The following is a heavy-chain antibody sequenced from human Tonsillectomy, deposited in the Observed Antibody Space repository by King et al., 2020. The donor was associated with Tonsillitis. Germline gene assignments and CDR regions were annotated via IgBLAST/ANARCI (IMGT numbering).Heavy chain of an antibody. CDR2: ISYDGSNK. D-gene: IGHD4/OR15-4a*01. CDR3: ARDRDDYSFAY. Sequence: QLVQSGGGVVQPGRSLRLSCAASGFTFSSYGIHWVRQAPGKGLEWVAVISYDGSNKYYADSVKGRFTISRDKSKNTLYLQMNSQRAEDTAVYYCARDRDDYSFAYWGQGTLVTVSS. V-gene: IGHV3-33*05. J-gene: IGHJ4*02. CDR1: GFTFSSYG.